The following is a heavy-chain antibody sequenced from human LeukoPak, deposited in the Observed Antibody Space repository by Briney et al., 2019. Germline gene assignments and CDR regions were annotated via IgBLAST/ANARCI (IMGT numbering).Heavy chain of an antibody. D-gene: IGHD3-16*02. J-gene: IGHJ4*02. V-gene: IGHV4-34*01. CDR1: GGSFSGYY. CDR3: ARGPPHYDYVWGSYRYTAGFDY. CDR2: INHSGST. Sequence: SETLSLTCAVYGGSFSGYYWSWIRQPPGKGLEWIGEINHSGSTNYNPSLKSRVTISVDTSKNQFSLKLCSVTAADTAVYYCARGPPHYDYVWGSYRYTAGFDYWGQGTLVTVSS.